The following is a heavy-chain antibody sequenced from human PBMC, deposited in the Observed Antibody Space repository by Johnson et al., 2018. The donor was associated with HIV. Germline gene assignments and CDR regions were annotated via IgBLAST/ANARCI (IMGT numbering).Heavy chain of an antibody. CDR1: GFTFSNAW. CDR2: ISYDGSNK. V-gene: IGHV3-30*18. J-gene: IGHJ3*02. Sequence: QMLLVESGGGLIKPGGSLRLSCAASGFTFSNAWMSWVRQGPGQGLEWVAVISYDGSNKYYADSVKGRFTISRDNSKNTLYLQMNSLRAEDTAVYYCAKVGGTTILRDAFDIWGQGTMVTVSS. D-gene: IGHD1-1*01. CDR3: AKVGGTTILRDAFDI.